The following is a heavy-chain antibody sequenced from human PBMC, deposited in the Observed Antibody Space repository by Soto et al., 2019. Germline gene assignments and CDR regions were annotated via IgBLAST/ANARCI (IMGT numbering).Heavy chain of an antibody. CDR1: GFTFSSYA. V-gene: IGHV3-23*01. CDR2: ISGSGGST. J-gene: IGHJ4*02. CDR3: AKDQAGYSSSSPEFDY. D-gene: IGHD6-13*01. Sequence: GGSLRLSCAASGFTFSSYAMSWVRQAPGKGLEWVSAISGSGGSTYYADSVKGRFTISRDNSKNTLYLQMNSLRAEDTAVYYCAKDQAGYSSSSPEFDYWGQGTLVTVSS.